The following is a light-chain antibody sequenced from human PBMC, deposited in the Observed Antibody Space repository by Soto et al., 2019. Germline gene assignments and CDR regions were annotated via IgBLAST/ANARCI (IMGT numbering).Light chain of an antibody. J-gene: IGLJ1*01. CDR2: NNN. V-gene: IGLV1-44*01. CDR3: AAWDDSLSGLV. CDR1: SSNIGSNT. Sequence: QSVLTQPPSASGTPGQRVTISCSGSSSNIGSNTVNWYQQLPGTAPKLLIYNNNQRPSGVPDRCSGSKSGNSAYLAISGLQSEDAADSYCAAWDDSLSGLVFGTGTKVTVL.